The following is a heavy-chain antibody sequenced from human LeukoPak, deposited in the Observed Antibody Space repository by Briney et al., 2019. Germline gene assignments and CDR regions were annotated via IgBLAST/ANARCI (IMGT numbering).Heavy chain of an antibody. V-gene: IGHV3-53*01. D-gene: IGHD4-11*01. CDR2: IYGGGHR. CDR3: AKAGEYSYFDY. J-gene: IGHJ4*02. Sequence: PGGSLTLSCAAPGLTLSSKYMSWVRQAPGKGLVWVGVIYGGGHREYADSVKGRFTPSRDISKNTLYLQMNSLRAEDTAIYYCAKAGEYSYFDYWGQGTLVTISS. CDR1: GLTLSSKY.